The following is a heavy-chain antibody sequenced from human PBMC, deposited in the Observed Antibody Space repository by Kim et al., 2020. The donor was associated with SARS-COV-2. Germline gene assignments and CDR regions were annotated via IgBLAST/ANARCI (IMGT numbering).Heavy chain of an antibody. V-gene: IGHV3-48*02. Sequence: GGSLRLSCAASGFTFSGYSMTWVRQAPGRGLELVSYISSSGTAMYYSDSVKGRFTISRDNVKKSLYLQMNSLRDEDTAVYYCARETSYSFDCWGQGTLVTVSS. CDR2: ISSSGTAM. CDR1: GFTFSGYS. J-gene: IGHJ4*02. CDR3: ARETSYSFDC. D-gene: IGHD4-4*01.